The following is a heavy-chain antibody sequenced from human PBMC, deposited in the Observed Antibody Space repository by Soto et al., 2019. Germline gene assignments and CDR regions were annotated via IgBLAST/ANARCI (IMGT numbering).Heavy chain of an antibody. D-gene: IGHD6-19*01. CDR1: GYTFTSYA. CDR3: ARVSGWYFLDY. J-gene: IGHJ4*02. CDR2: INAGNGNT. V-gene: IGHV1-3*05. Sequence: QVQLVQSGAEEKKPGASVKVSCKASGYTFTSYAMHWVRQAPGQRLEWMGRINAGNGNTKYSQKFQGRVTITRDTSASTVYMELSSLRSEDTAVYYCARVSGWYFLDYWGQGTLVTVSS.